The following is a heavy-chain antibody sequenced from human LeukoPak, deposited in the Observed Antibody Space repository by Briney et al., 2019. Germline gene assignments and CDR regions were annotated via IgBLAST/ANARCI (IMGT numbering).Heavy chain of an antibody. V-gene: IGHV1-69*05. J-gene: IGHJ4*02. CDR2: IIPIFGTA. D-gene: IGHD5-24*01. CDR1: GGTFSSYA. CDR3: ARVCRDGYLMDY. Sequence: ASVKVSCKASGGTFSSYAISWVRQAPGRGLEWMGGIIPIFGTANYAQKFQGRVTITTDESTSTAYMELSSLRSEDTAVYYCARVCRDGYLMDYWGQGTLVTVSS.